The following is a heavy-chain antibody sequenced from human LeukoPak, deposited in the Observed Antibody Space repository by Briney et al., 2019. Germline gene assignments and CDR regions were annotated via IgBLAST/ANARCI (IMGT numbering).Heavy chain of an antibody. V-gene: IGHV6-1*01. Sequence: SQTLSLTFAFSGDSVSSNSAAWNWIRQSPARGLEWLGRTYYRSKWYNYDAVFVKSRIIIKHDTTKNQYSLQLNSVPPEDTAVYYCARGGPLLFAFDIWGQGTMVTVSS. CDR2: TYYRSKWYN. D-gene: IGHD2-21*01. CDR3: ARGGPLLFAFDI. CDR1: GDSVSSNSAA. J-gene: IGHJ3*02.